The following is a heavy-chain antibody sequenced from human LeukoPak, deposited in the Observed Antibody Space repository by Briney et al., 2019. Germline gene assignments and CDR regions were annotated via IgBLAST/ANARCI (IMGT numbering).Heavy chain of an antibody. D-gene: IGHD5-18*01. Sequence: GESLKISCKGSGYSFTSYWIGLVRQMPGKGLEWMGIIYPGDSDTRYSPSFQGQVTISADKSISTAYLQWSSLKASDTAMYYCARRGYSYGYSSWSFDYWGQGTLVTVSS. CDR1: GYSFTSYW. J-gene: IGHJ4*02. CDR2: IYPGDSDT. V-gene: IGHV5-51*01. CDR3: ARRGYSYGYSSWSFDY.